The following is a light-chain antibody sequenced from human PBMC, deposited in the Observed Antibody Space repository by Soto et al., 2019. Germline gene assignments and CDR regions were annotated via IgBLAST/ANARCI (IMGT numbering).Light chain of an antibody. CDR1: SSDVGGYNY. V-gene: IGLV2-14*01. CDR3: SSYTSSFTYV. Sequence: QSALTQPASVSGSPGQSITISCTGTSSDVGGYNYVSWYQQHPGKAPKLMIYEVRNRPSGVSNRFSGSKSGNTASLTISGLQAEDEADYYCSSYTSSFTYVFGTGTKLTVL. J-gene: IGLJ1*01. CDR2: EVR.